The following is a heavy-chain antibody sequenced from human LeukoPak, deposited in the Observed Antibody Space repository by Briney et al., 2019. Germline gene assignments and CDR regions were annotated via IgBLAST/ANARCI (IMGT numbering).Heavy chain of an antibody. CDR2: IQYDGSNK. V-gene: IGHV3-30*02. D-gene: IGHD5-24*01. J-gene: IGHJ4*02. CDR3: AQLYDGYNWGIDY. CDR1: GFTFSSYA. Sequence: GGSLRLSCAASGFTFSSYAMHWVRQAPGKGLEWVAFIQYDGSNKYYGDSVKGRFTISRDNSKNALYLQMNSLRAEDTAVYYCAQLYDGYNWGIDYWGQGTLVTVSS.